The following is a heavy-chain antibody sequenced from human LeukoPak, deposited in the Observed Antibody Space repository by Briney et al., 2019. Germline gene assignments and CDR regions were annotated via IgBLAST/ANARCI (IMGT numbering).Heavy chain of an antibody. D-gene: IGHD3-3*01. CDR2: IYYSGST. Sequence: PSETLSLTCTVSGGSISSSSYYWGWIRQPPGEGLEWIGSIYYSGSTYYNPSLKSRVTISVDTSKNQFSLKLSSVTAADTAVYYCARQKGYDFSWFDPWGQGTLVTVSS. CDR1: GGSISSSSYY. V-gene: IGHV4-39*01. J-gene: IGHJ5*02. CDR3: ARQKGYDFSWFDP.